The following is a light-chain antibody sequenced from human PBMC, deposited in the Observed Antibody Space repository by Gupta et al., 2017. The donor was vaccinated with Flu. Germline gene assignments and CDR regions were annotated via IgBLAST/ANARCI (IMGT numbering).Light chain of an antibody. Sequence: EIVLTQSPGTLSLSQGERATLSCRASQSVSSSYLACYQHKPGQAPRLLIYGASSRATGIPDRFSGSGSGTDFTLTISRREPEDFAVYYCQQYGSSPTWTFGQGTKVEIK. CDR3: QQYGSSPTWT. CDR2: GAS. J-gene: IGKJ1*01. CDR1: QSVSSSY. V-gene: IGKV3-20*01.